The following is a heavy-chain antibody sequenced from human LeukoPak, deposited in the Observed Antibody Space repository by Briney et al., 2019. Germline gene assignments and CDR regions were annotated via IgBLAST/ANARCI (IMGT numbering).Heavy chain of an antibody. CDR3: ATDYLRGYYFDY. CDR1: GYTLTELS. J-gene: IGHJ4*02. CDR2: FDPEDGET. V-gene: IGHV1-24*01. D-gene: IGHD3-10*01. Sequence: ASVKVSCKVSGYTLTELSMHWVRQAPGKGLEWMGGFDPEDGETIYAQKFQGRVTMTEDTSTDTAYMELSSLRSEDTAVYYCATDYLRGYYFDYWGQGTLVTVSS.